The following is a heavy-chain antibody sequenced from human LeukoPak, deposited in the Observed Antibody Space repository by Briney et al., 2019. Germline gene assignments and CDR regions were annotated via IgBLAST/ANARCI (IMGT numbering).Heavy chain of an antibody. CDR1: GFTFSGSA. D-gene: IGHD4-17*01. V-gene: IGHV3-73*01. CDR2: IRSRANSYAA. Sequence: GGSLRLSCAASGFTFSGSAMHWVRQASGKGLEWVGRIRSRANSYAAAYAASVKGRFTISRDDSKNTAYLQLNSLKTEDTAVYYCTRFGSDDGEYAYWGQGTLVTVSS. CDR3: TRFGSDDGEYAY. J-gene: IGHJ4*02.